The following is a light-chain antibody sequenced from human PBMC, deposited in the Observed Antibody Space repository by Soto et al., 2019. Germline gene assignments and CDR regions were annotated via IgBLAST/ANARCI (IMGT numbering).Light chain of an antibody. J-gene: IGLJ2*01. V-gene: IGLV2-11*01. CDR1: SSDVGGYNY. CDR2: DVS. CDR3: CSYAGSSSSMV. Sequence: QSVLTQPRSVSGSPGQSVTISCTGTSSDVGGYNYVSWYQQHPGKAPKLMIYDVSKRPSGVPDRFSGSKSGNTASLTISGLQAEDEADYYCCSYAGSSSSMVFGGGTKVTVL.